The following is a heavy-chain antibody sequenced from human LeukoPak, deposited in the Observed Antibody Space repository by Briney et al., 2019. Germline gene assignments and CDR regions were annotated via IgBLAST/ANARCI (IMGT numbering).Heavy chain of an antibody. CDR1: GFTFSSFG. V-gene: IGHV3-23*01. Sequence: PGGSLRLSCAASGFTFSSFGMSWVRQAPGKGLEWVSSISGSGGSNYYADSVKGRFTISRDNSKNTLYLQMNSLRAEDTAVYYCAKRMITFGGVMFSPLDLWGQGTLVTVSS. CDR2: ISGSGGSN. D-gene: IGHD3-16*01. CDR3: AKRMITFGGVMFSPLDL. J-gene: IGHJ5*02.